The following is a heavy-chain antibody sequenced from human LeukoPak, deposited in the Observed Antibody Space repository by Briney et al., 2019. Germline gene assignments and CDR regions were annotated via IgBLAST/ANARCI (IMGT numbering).Heavy chain of an antibody. CDR1: GGSISNYY. CDR3: ARGGHTYYYGSGSYYRKYYFDY. J-gene: IGHJ4*02. CDR2: IYYSGST. V-gene: IGHV4-59*12. D-gene: IGHD3-10*01. Sequence: PSETLSLTCTVSGGSISNYYWSWIRQPPGKGLEWIGYIYYSGSTNYNPSLKSRVTISVDTSKNQFSLKLSSVTAADTAVYYCARGGHTYYYGSGSYYRKYYFDYWGQGTLVTVSS.